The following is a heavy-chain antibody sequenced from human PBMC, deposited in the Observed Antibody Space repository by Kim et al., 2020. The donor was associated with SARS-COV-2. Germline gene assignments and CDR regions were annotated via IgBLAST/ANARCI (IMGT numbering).Heavy chain of an antibody. CDR1: GYTLTELS. J-gene: IGHJ3*02. D-gene: IGHD2-2*01. V-gene: IGHV1-24*01. Sequence: ASVKVSCKVSGYTLTELSMHWVRQAPGKGLEWMGGFDPEDGETIYAQKFQGRVTMTEDTSTDTAYMELSSLRSEDTAVYYCATGVGVYQLLRDDAFDIWGQGTMVTVSS. CDR3: ATGVGVYQLLRDDAFDI. CDR2: FDPEDGET.